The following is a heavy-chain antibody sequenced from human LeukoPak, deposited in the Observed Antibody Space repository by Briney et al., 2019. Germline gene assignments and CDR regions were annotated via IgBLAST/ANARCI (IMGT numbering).Heavy chain of an antibody. Sequence: GASVKVSCKASGHTFPSDGVIWVRQAPGQGLEWMGWISADNGNTKYAQKFQGRVTVTIATSTNTAYMELRSLKSDDTALYYCARGWELHDWGQGTLVTVSS. V-gene: IGHV1-18*01. CDR1: GHTFPSDG. CDR3: ARGWELHD. J-gene: IGHJ4*02. D-gene: IGHD1-26*01. CDR2: ISADNGNT.